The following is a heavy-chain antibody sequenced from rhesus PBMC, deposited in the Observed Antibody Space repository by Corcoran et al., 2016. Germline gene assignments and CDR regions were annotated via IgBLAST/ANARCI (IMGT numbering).Heavy chain of an antibody. J-gene: IGHJ4*01. Sequence: EVQLVQSGAEVKRPGESLRISCKTSGYSFTGSWISWVRQMPGKGLEWMGMIFPGDSDTRYSPSFQGQVTLSADTSISTAYLQWSSLKASDTATYYCAKDNPGWTGYYFYWGQGVLVTVSS. CDR1: GYSFTGSW. CDR2: IFPGDSDT. D-gene: IGHD3-3*01. CDR3: AKDNPGWTGYYFY. V-gene: IGHV5-43*01.